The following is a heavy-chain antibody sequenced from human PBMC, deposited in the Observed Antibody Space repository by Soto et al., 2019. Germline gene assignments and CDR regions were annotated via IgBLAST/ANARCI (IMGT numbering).Heavy chain of an antibody. Sequence: GGSLRLSCAASGFTFSSYGMHWVRQAPGKGLEWVAVMSYDGSNKYYADSVKGRFTISRDNSKNTLYLQMNSLRAEDTAVYYCAKGRYNWNYAPLDYWGQGTLVTVSS. CDR1: GFTFSSYG. CDR3: AKGRYNWNYAPLDY. CDR2: MSYDGSNK. D-gene: IGHD1-7*01. V-gene: IGHV3-30*18. J-gene: IGHJ4*02.